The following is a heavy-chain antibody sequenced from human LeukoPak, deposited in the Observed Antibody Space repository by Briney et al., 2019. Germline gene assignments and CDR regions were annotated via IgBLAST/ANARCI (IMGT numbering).Heavy chain of an antibody. V-gene: IGHV4-59*01. CDR1: GGSISGDY. Sequence: PSETLSLTCTVSGGSISGDYWSWIRQPPGKGLEWIAYIHYTGNTNYNPSLRSRVTISVDTSKNQFSLRLTSVIAADTAVYYCARDRGSGGGFDYWGQGTLVTVSS. CDR2: IHYTGNT. J-gene: IGHJ4*02. CDR3: ARDRGSGGGFDY. D-gene: IGHD6-19*01.